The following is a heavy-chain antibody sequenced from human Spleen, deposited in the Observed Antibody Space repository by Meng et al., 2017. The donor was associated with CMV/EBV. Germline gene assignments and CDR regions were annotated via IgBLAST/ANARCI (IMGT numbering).Heavy chain of an antibody. V-gene: IGHV4-39*07. J-gene: IGHJ5*02. CDR3: ARKSSGAAGTFDP. CDR2: IYYSGST. Sequence: SETLSLTCTVSGGSISSSSYYWGWIRQPPGKGLEWIGSIYYSGSTYYNPSLKSRVTISVDTSKNQFSLKLSSVTAADTAVYYCARKSSGAAGTFDPWGQGTLVTVSS. D-gene: IGHD6-13*01. CDR1: GGSISSSSYY.